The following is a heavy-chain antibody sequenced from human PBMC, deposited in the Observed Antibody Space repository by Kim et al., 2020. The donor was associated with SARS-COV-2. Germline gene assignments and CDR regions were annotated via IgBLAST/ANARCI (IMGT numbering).Heavy chain of an antibody. V-gene: IGHV3-30*02. D-gene: IGHD4-17*01. Sequence: YAASVEGPFTTAKNNSKNRLYLKMKSLRAEDTAVYYCAKDRGVFYGDLDYWGQGTLVTVSS. J-gene: IGHJ4*02. CDR3: AKDRGVFYGDLDY.